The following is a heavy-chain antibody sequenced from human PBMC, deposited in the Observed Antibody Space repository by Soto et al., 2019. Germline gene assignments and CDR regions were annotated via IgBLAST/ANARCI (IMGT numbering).Heavy chain of an antibody. V-gene: IGHV3-33*01. Sequence: GGSLRLSCAASGFTXSNYGMHWVRQAPGKGLEWVAVIWYDGSNKYYADSVKGRFTISRDNSKNTLYLQMNSLRAEDTSVYYCARDPLGWNDGGAYRGQGTLVTVSS. D-gene: IGHD1-1*01. CDR3: ARDPLGWNDGGAY. CDR1: GFTXSNYG. CDR2: IWYDGSNK. J-gene: IGHJ4*02.